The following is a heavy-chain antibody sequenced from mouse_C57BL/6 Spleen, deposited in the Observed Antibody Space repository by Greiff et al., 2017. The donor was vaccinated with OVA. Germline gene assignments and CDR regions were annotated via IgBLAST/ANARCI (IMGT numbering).Heavy chain of an antibody. V-gene: IGHV1-50*01. Sequence: VQLQQPGAELVKPGASVKLSCKASGYTFTSYWMQWVKQRPGQGLEWIGEIDPSDSYTNYNQKFKGKATLTVETSSSTAYMQLSSLTSEDSAVYYCARRAVVAPSFDYWGQGTTLTVSS. J-gene: IGHJ2*01. CDR3: ARRAVVAPSFDY. D-gene: IGHD1-1*01. CDR1: GYTFTSYW. CDR2: IDPSDSYT.